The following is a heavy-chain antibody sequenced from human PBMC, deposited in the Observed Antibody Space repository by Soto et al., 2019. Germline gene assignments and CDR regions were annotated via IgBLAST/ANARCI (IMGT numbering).Heavy chain of an antibody. CDR2: IYATGTT. V-gene: IGHV4-4*07. D-gene: IGHD1-1*01. J-gene: IGHJ5*02. CDR1: AASISGYY. CDR3: VRDGTKTLRDWFDP. Sequence: SESLSLTCTVSAASISGYYWSWIRKSAGKGLEWIGRIYATGTTDYNPSLKSRVMMSVDTSKKQFSLKLRSVTAADTAVYYCVRDGTKTLRDWFDPWRQG.